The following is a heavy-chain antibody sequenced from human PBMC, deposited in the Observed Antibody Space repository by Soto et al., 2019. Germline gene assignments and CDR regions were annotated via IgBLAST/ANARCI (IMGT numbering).Heavy chain of an antibody. CDR2: IYYSGST. V-gene: IGHV4-59*01. CDR3: ARARLSRSWWFDP. Sequence: FVILSLTWGVAGGSISSYYWSWILQPPGKGLEWIGYIYYSGSTNYNPSLKSRVTISVDTSKNQFSLKLSSVTAADTAVYYCARARLSRSWWFDPWGQGTLVTVYS. D-gene: IGHD3-10*01. CDR1: GGSISSYY. J-gene: IGHJ5*02.